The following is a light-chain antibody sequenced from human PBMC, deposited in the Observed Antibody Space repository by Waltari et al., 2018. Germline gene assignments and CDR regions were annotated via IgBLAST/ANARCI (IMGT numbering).Light chain of an antibody. V-gene: IGLV3-10*01. Sequence: SYELTQPPSVSVSPGQTARITCSGDALPKKSAYWYQQKSGQAPVLVIYEDSKRPSGIPERFSGSSSGTMATLTISGAQVEDEADYYCYSTDSSGNVFGGGTKLTVL. J-gene: IGLJ2*01. CDR2: EDS. CDR1: ALPKKS. CDR3: YSTDSSGNV.